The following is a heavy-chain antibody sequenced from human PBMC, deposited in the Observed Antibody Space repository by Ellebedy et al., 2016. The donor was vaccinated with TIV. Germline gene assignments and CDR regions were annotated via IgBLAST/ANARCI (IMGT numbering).Heavy chain of an antibody. CDR2: ISGSGVSA. Sequence: GESLKISXAASGFTFSSCVMSWVRQAPGKGLEWVSSISGSGVSAYYADSVKGRFTISRDNSKNTLYVQMDSLRVEDTALYYCAKGLGGQQLVSEYFQHWGPGTLVTVSS. J-gene: IGHJ1*01. CDR1: GFTFSSCV. V-gene: IGHV3-23*01. CDR3: AKGLGGQQLVSEYFQH. D-gene: IGHD6-13*01.